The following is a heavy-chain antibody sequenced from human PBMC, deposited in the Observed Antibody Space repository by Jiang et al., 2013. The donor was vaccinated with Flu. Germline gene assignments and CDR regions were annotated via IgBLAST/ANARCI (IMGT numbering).Heavy chain of an antibody. J-gene: IGHJ4*02. D-gene: IGHD6-6*01. CDR2: IHTSGST. CDR3: ARHGSSSSVDY. CDR1: GGSFSNYY. Sequence: LLKPSETLSLTCAVYGGSFSNYYWSWIRQSAGKGLEWIGRIHTSGSTNYSPSLKSRVTMSVDTSKNQFSLRLSSVTAADTAVYYCARHGSSSSVDYWGQGTLVTVSS. V-gene: IGHV4-59*10.